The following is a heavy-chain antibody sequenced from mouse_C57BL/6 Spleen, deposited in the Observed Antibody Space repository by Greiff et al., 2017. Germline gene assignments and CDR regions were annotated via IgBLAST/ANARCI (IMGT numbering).Heavy chain of an antibody. Sequence: VQLQQSGPELVKPGASVKISCKASGYTFTDYYMNWVKQSHGKSLEWIGDINPNNGGTSYNQKFKGKATLTVDKSSSTAYMERRSLTSEDSAVYYCARRYYDRFAYWGQGTLVTVSA. D-gene: IGHD2-4*01. J-gene: IGHJ3*01. CDR2: INPNNGGT. V-gene: IGHV1-26*01. CDR3: ARRYYDRFAY. CDR1: GYTFTDYY.